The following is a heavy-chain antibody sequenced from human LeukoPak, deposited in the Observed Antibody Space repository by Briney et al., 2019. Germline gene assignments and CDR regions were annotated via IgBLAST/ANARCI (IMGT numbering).Heavy chain of an antibody. CDR2: IIPILGIA. J-gene: IGHJ6*03. V-gene: IGHV1-69*04. CDR3: ARECVVGATVGYYYYTDV. CDR1: GGTFSSYT. D-gene: IGHD1-26*01. Sequence: GSSVKVSCKASGGTFSSYTISWVRQAPGQGLEWMGRIIPILGIANYAQKFQGRVTITADKSTSTAYMELSSLRSEDTAVYYCARECVVGATVGYYYYTDVWGKGTTVTVSS.